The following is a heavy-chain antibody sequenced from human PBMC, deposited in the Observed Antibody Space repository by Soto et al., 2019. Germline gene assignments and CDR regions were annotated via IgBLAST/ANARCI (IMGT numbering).Heavy chain of an antibody. J-gene: IGHJ4*02. V-gene: IGHV3-9*01. CDR1: GFTFDDYA. D-gene: IGHD6-13*01. Sequence: GGSLRLSCAASGFTFDDYAMHWVRQAPGKGLEWVSGISWNSGSIGYADSVKGRFTISRDNAKNSLYLQMNSLRAEDTALYYCAKEGIAGGGFDYWGQGTLVTVSS. CDR2: ISWNSGSI. CDR3: AKEGIAGGGFDY.